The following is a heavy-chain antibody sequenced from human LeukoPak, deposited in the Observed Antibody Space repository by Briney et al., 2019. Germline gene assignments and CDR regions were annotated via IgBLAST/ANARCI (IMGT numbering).Heavy chain of an antibody. J-gene: IGHJ4*02. CDR3: AKGTPRDGYNSGYFDY. D-gene: IGHD5-24*01. Sequence: GRSLRLSCAASGFTFSSYAMHWVRQAPGKGLEWVAVISYDGSNKYYADSVKGRFTISRDNSKNTLYLQMNSLRAEDTAVYYCAKGTPRDGYNSGYFDYWGQGTLVTVSS. CDR2: ISYDGSNK. CDR1: GFTFSSYA. V-gene: IGHV3-30*07.